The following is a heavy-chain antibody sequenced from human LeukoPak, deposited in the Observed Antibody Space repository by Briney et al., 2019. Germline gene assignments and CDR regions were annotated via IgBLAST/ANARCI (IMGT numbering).Heavy chain of an antibody. CDR2: SIPIFGTA. D-gene: IGHD3-3*01. CDR1: GGTFSSYA. V-gene: IGHV1-69*05. CDR3: ARDKGFQYYYMDV. Sequence: GSSVKVSCKASGGTFSSYAISWVRQAPGQGLERMGRSIPIFGTANYAQKFQGRVTITTDESTSTAYMELSSLRSEDTAVYYCARDKGFQYYYMDVWGKGTTVTVSS. J-gene: IGHJ6*03.